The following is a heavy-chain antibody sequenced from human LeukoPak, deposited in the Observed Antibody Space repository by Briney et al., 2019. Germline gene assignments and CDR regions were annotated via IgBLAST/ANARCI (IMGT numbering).Heavy chain of an antibody. D-gene: IGHD3-22*01. CDR1: GFTFSSYA. Sequence: GGSLRLSCAASGFTFSSYAMSWVRQAPGKGLEWVSAISGSGGSTYYADSVKGRFTISRDNAKNTLYLQMNSLRAEDTAVYYCARGTYYYDSSGYYWGIDYWGQGTLVTVPS. J-gene: IGHJ4*02. V-gene: IGHV3-23*01. CDR2: ISGSGGST. CDR3: ARGTYYYDSSGYYWGIDY.